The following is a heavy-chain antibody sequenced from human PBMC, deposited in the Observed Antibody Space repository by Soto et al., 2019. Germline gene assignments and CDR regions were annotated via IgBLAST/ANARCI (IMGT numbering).Heavy chain of an antibody. CDR2: IYYSGST. V-gene: IGHV4-31*03. CDR3: ARAVTMIEKGYYYFYYGID. J-gene: IGHJ6*01. D-gene: IGHD3-22*01. CDR1: GGSISSSSYY. Sequence: SETLSLTCTVSGGSISSSSYYWGWIRQHPGKGLEWIGYIYYSGSTYYNPSLKSRVTISVDTSKNQFSLKLSSVTAADTAVYYCARAVTMIEKGYYYFYYGID.